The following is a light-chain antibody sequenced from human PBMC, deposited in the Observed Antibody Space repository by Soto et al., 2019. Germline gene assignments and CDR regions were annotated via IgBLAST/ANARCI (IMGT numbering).Light chain of an antibody. J-gene: IGKJ1*01. CDR1: QSISSW. V-gene: IGKV1-5*03. CDR3: QQYNSYWT. CDR2: KAS. Sequence: DIQMTQSPSTLSASVGDRVTITCRASQSISSWLAWYQQKPGKAPKLLIYKASSLESGVPSRFSGNGSGTEFTLTISSLQPDDFATYYCQQYNSYWTFGQGTKVKIK.